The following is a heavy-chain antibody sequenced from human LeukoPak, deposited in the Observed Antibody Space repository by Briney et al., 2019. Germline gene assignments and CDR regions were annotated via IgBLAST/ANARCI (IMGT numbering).Heavy chain of an antibody. CDR2: IYYSGNT. Sequence: KPSETLSLTCTVPGGSISSIYFYWAWIRQPPGKGLEWIGSIYYSGNTYYNPSLKSRVTISVDTSKNQFSLKLSSVTAADTAVYYCARGPPGWNYGFLDYWGQGTLVTVSS. CDR1: GGSISSIYFY. D-gene: IGHD1-7*01. V-gene: IGHV4-39*07. CDR3: ARGPPGWNYGFLDY. J-gene: IGHJ4*02.